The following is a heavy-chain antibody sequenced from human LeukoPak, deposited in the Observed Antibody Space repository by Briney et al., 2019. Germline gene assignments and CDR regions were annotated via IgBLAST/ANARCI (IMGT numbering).Heavy chain of an antibody. V-gene: IGHV1-69*06. D-gene: IGHD1-26*01. Sequence: SVKVSCKVSGGTFSSYAISWVRQAPGQGLGWMGGIIPIFGTANYAQKFQGRVTITADKSTSTAYMELSSLRSEDTAVYYCARDPRWELPGGWFDPWGQGTLVTVSS. CDR1: GGTFSSYA. J-gene: IGHJ5*02. CDR2: IIPIFGTA. CDR3: ARDPRWELPGGWFDP.